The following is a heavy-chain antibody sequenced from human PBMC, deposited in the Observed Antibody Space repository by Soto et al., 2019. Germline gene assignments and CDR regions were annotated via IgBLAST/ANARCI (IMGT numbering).Heavy chain of an antibody. CDR3: LRSYGGY. V-gene: IGHV4-61*01. CDR2: ISYSGIA. J-gene: IGHJ4*02. CDR1: GGSVSSSPYH. Sequence: QVQLQESGPGLVKTSETLSLTCTVSGGSVSSSPYHWNWVRRPPGKGLEWIGHISYSGIASYNPSVRGRVTMSTATSKNQFSLRLTSVTAADTAVYYCLRSYGGYWGQGTLVTVSS. D-gene: IGHD2-15*01.